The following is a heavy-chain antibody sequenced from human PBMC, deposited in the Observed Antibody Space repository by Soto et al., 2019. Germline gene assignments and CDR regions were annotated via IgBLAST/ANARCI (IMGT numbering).Heavy chain of an antibody. D-gene: IGHD3-3*01. J-gene: IGHJ6*02. Sequence: QVQLVQSGAEVKKPGASVKVSCKASGYTFTSYGISWVRQAPGQGLEWMGWISAYNGNTNYAQKLQGRVTMTTDTSTSTAYMELRSLRSDDTAVYYCARAYRTIFGVVIPLYVMDVWGQGTTVTVSS. V-gene: IGHV1-18*01. CDR2: ISAYNGNT. CDR1: GYTFTSYG. CDR3: ARAYRTIFGVVIPLYVMDV.